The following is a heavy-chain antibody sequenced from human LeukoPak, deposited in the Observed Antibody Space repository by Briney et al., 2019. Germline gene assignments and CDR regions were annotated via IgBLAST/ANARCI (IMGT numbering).Heavy chain of an antibody. CDR2: IYSGGST. Sequence: GGSLRLSCAASGFTVSSNYMSWVRQAPGKGLGWVSVIYSGGSTYYADSVKGRFTISRDNSKNTLYLQMNSLRAEDTAVYYCARDGGLLTLAPNDYWGQGTLVTVSS. CDR3: ARDGGLLTLAPNDY. V-gene: IGHV3-66*01. D-gene: IGHD3-10*01. J-gene: IGHJ4*02. CDR1: GFTVSSNY.